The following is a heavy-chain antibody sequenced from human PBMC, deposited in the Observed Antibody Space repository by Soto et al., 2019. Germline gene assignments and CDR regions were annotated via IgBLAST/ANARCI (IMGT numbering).Heavy chain of an antibody. D-gene: IGHD3-16*01. CDR3: TNRMGGWYFDL. CDR2: IDHSGNT. J-gene: IGHJ2*01. CDR1: GASISNFNW. V-gene: IGHV4-4*02. Sequence: QVPLQESGPGLVRPSGTLSLTCAVSGASISNFNWWTWVRQPPGKGLEWIGEIDHSGNTNYNPSLKSRVIISVDKTKNQFSLKLTSVTAADTAVYYCTNRMGGWYFDLWGRGTLVTVSS.